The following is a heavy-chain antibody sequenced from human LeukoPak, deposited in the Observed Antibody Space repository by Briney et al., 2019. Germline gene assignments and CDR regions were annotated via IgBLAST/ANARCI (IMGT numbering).Heavy chain of an antibody. D-gene: IGHD3-10*01. V-gene: IGHV3-9*01. CDR1: GFTFDDYA. CDR3: TKAYGSGSYTSPFDY. J-gene: IGHJ4*02. CDR2: ISWNSGRV. Sequence: GRSLRLSCAASGFTFDDYAMHWVRQAPGKGLEWVSDISWNSGRVGYADSVKGRFTISRDNAKNSLYLQMNSLRPEDTAFYYSTKAYGSGSYTSPFDYWGQGTLVAVSS.